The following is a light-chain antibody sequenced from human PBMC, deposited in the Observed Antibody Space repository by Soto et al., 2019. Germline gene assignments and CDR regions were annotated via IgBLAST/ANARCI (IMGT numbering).Light chain of an antibody. V-gene: IGKV4-1*01. Sequence: IVMTQSPDPLAVSLGERATINCKSSQSVLYSPNNNNYLAWYQQKPGQPPKLLIYWASTRESGVPDRFSGSGSGTDVTLTISSLQAEDVAVYYCQQYNTTFPAFGQGTRVEVK. CDR2: WAS. J-gene: IGKJ1*01. CDR3: QQYNTTFPA. CDR1: QSVLYSPNNNNY.